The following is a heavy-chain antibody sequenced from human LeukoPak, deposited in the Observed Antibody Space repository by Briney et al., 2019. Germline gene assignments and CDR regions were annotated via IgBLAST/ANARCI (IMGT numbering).Heavy chain of an antibody. D-gene: IGHD6-19*01. J-gene: IGHJ4*02. CDR2: ISYDGSDK. CDR3: ARADGSVAGPPSGH. V-gene: IGHV3-30-3*01. Sequence: GGSLRLSCAASGFTFSSYAMHWVRQAPGKGLEWVAIISYDGSDKYYADSVKGRLTISRDNSKSTLYLQMISLRTEDTAVYCCARADGSVAGPPSGHWGQGTLVTVSS. CDR1: GFTFSSYA.